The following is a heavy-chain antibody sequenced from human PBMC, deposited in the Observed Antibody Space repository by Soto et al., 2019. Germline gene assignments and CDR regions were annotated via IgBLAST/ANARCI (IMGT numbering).Heavy chain of an antibody. D-gene: IGHD5-18*01. CDR2: IRYDGGHQ. CDR1: GFTFSSHG. Sequence: GWSLRLSCVASGFTFSSHGMHWVRQAPGRGLEWVAGIRYDGGHQGYADSVKGRFTISRDNSKNTLYLQLDSLRAEESAVYFCARDTWLKPQTTALDFWGQGAMVTVSS. J-gene: IGHJ4*01. V-gene: IGHV3-33*01. CDR3: ARDTWLKPQTTALDF.